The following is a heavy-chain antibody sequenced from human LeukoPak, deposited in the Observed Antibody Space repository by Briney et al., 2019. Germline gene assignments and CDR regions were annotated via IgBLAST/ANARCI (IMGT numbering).Heavy chain of an antibody. V-gene: IGHV3-48*04. CDR1: GFTFSSYS. CDR3: ARVWTGSEYFDY. D-gene: IGHD2-21*01. CDR2: ISRSGSTI. J-gene: IGHJ4*02. Sequence: GGSLRLSCAVSGFTFSSYSMNWVRQAPGKGLEWVSYISRSGSTIFSADSVKGRFTTSRDNAKNSLFLQMNSLRAEDTAVYYCARVWTGSEYFDYWGQGTLVTVSS.